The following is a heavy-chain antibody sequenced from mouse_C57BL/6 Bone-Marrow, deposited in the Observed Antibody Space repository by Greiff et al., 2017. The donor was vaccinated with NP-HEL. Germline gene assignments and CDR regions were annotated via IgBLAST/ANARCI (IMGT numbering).Heavy chain of an antibody. Sequence: EVQLQQPGAELVRPGASVKLSCTASGFNFTDDYMHWVKQRPEQGLEWIGWIDPENGDTDYASKFQGKATITADKSSNTAYLQLSSLTSEDSAVYNCTTHGATDYWGQGTTLTVSS. D-gene: IGHD1-1*01. J-gene: IGHJ2*01. V-gene: IGHV14-4*01. CDR2: IDPENGDT. CDR3: TTHGATDY. CDR1: GFNFTDDY.